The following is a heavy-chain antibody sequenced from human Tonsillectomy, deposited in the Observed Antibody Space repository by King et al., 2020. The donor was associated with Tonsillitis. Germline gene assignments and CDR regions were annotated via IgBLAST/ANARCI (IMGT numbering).Heavy chain of an antibody. D-gene: IGHD3-22*01. CDR3: AGAPYYYDSSGYLN. J-gene: IGHJ4*02. Sequence: VQLVESGAEVKKPGESLKISCKGSGNSFTSYWIGWVRQMPGKGLEWMGSIYPGDSETRYSPSFQGQVAISADKSMSTAYLQWNSLKDSDTAMYYCAGAPYYYDSSGYLNWGQGTLVTVSS. CDR1: GNSFTSYW. CDR2: IYPGDSET. V-gene: IGHV5-51*03.